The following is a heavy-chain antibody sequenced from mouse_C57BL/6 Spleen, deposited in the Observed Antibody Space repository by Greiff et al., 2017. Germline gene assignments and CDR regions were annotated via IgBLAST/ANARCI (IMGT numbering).Heavy chain of an antibody. CDR1: GYSFTDYN. D-gene: IGHD4-1*01. J-gene: IGHJ2*01. CDR3: ARTGWDGIRYYFDY. Sequence: EVKLVESGPELVKPGASVKISCKASGYSFTDYNMHWVKQSHGKSLEWIGVINPNYGTTSYNQKFKGKATLTVDQSSSTAYMQLNRITSGDSTVYYCARTGWDGIRYYFDYWGQGTTLTVSS. V-gene: IGHV1-39*01. CDR2: INPNYGTT.